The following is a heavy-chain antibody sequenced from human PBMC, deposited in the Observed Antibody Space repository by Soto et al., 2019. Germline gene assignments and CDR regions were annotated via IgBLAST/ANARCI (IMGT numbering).Heavy chain of an antibody. V-gene: IGHV3-33*01. D-gene: IGHD2-2*02. CDR3: ARDGVPQDIVVVPAATPADFDY. J-gene: IGHJ4*02. CDR1: GFTFSSYG. Sequence: GGSLRLSCAASGFTFSSYGMHWVRQAPGKGLEWVAVIWYDGSNKYYADSVKGRFTISRDNSKNTLYLQMNSLRAEDTAVYYCARDGVPQDIVVVPAATPADFDYWGQGTLVTVSS. CDR2: IWYDGSNK.